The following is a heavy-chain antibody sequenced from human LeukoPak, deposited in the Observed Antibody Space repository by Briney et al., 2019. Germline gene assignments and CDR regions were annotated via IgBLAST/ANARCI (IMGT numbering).Heavy chain of an antibody. Sequence: SETLSLTCAVYGGSFSGYYWIWIRHPPGKGLEGIGEINHSGSTNYNPALKSRVTISVDTSMSQCSLKLSSVAAADSAVYYCGIGVITTDAFDIWGQGTMVTVSS. V-gene: IGHV4-34*01. CDR3: GIGVITTDAFDI. D-gene: IGHD3-22*01. CDR2: INHSGST. J-gene: IGHJ3*02. CDR1: GGSFSGYY.